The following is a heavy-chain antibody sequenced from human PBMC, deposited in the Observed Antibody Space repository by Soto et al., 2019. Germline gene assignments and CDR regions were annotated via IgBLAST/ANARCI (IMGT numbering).Heavy chain of an antibody. V-gene: IGHV4-59*12. CDR3: ARGGIPANRSWFDP. Sequence: SETLSLTCTVSGGSISSYYWSWIRQPPGKGLEWIGYIYYSGSTYYNPSLKSRVTISVDTSKNQFSLKLSSVTAADTAVYYCARGGIPANRSWFDPWGRGTLVTVS. D-gene: IGHD2-2*01. CDR2: IYYSGST. J-gene: IGHJ5*02. CDR1: GGSISSYY.